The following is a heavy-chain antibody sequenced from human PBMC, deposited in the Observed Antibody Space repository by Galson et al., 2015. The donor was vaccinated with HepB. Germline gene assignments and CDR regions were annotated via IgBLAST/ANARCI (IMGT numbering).Heavy chain of an antibody. CDR2: INPNSGVT. D-gene: IGHD3-22*01. J-gene: IGHJ6*02. Sequence: SVKVSCKASGYTFIGYYIHWVRQAPGQGLEWMGWINPNSGVTNYAQKFQGRVTMTRDTSISTVYMELSRLRTDDTAVHHCAREGYYDSRPSGMDVWGHGTTVTVSS. V-gene: IGHV1-2*02. CDR1: GYTFIGYY. CDR3: AREGYYDSRPSGMDV.